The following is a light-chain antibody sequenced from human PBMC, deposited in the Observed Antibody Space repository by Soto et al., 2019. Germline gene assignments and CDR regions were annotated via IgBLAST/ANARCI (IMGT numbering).Light chain of an antibody. J-gene: IGKJ4*01. V-gene: IGKV1-12*01. Sequence: DIQITQSPSTLSGSVGDRVTITCRASQTISSWLAWYQQKPGKAPKLLIYAASSLQSGVPSRFSGSGSGTDFTLTISSLQPEDFATYYCQQADSFPTFGGGTKVDIK. CDR1: QTISSW. CDR3: QQADSFPT. CDR2: AAS.